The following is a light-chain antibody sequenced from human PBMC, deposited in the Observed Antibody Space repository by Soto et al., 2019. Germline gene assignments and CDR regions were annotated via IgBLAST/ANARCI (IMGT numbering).Light chain of an antibody. CDR2: LGS. CDR1: QSLLHSNGYNY. Sequence: DIVMTQSPLSLPVTPGEPASISCRSSQSLLHSNGYNYLDWYLQKPGQSPQLLIYLGSNRASGVPDRFSGSGSGTAFTLKISRVEAEDVGVYYCMQALQGLTFGPGTKVDIK. CDR3: MQALQGLT. J-gene: IGKJ3*01. V-gene: IGKV2-28*01.